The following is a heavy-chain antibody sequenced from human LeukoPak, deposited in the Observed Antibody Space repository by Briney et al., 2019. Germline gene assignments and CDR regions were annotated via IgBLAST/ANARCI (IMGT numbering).Heavy chain of an antibody. CDR3: TRDRSTSDYQFSYFAL. J-gene: IGHJ2*01. Sequence: ASVKVSCKASGYTFTDYFMHWVRQAPGQGLEWMGWINPNSGGTNYAQKFQGRVTMTRDTSISTAYMELSRLRSDDTAMYYCTRDRSTSDYQFSYFALWAVAPWSLSPQ. CDR2: INPNSGGT. D-gene: IGHD3-22*01. V-gene: IGHV1-2*02. CDR1: GYTFTDYF.